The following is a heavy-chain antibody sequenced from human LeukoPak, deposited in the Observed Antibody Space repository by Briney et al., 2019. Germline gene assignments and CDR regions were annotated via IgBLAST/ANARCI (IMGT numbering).Heavy chain of an antibody. J-gene: IGHJ4*02. CDR1: GYTFTSYG. CDR3: AVGRGYSYGPGPFDY. D-gene: IGHD5-18*01. V-gene: IGHV1-18*01. CDR2: ISAYNGNT. Sequence: ASVKVSCKASGYTFTSYGISWVRQAPGQGLEWMGWISAYNGNTNYEQKLQGRVTMTTDTSTSTAYMELRSLRSDDTAVSYCAVGRGYSYGPGPFDYWGQGTLVTVSS.